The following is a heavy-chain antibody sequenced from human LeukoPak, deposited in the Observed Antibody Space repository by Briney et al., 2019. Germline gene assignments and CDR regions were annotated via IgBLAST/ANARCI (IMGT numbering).Heavy chain of an antibody. V-gene: IGHV3-53*01. Sequence: GGSLRLSCAASGFTVSSSYMYWVRQAPGKGLEWVSFFYRGDSTYYAESVRGRFTISRDNSKNTLYLLMNSLIPEDTAVYYCAREVVSSPSYFDCWGQGTLVTVSS. CDR3: AREVVSSPSYFDC. CDR2: FYRGDST. D-gene: IGHD2-15*01. CDR1: GFTVSSSY. J-gene: IGHJ4*02.